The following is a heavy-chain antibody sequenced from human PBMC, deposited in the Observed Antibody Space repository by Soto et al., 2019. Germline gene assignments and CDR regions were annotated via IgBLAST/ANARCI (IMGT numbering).Heavy chain of an antibody. V-gene: IGHV1-69*13. D-gene: IGHD1-1*01. Sequence: EASVKVSCKASGGTFSSYAISWVRQAPGQGLEWMGGIIPIFGTANYAQKFQGRVTITADESTSTAYMELSSLRSEDTAVYYCARDDWNYYYYGMDVWGQGTTVTVSS. CDR1: GGTFSSYA. CDR2: IIPIFGTA. J-gene: IGHJ6*02. CDR3: ARDDWNYYYYGMDV.